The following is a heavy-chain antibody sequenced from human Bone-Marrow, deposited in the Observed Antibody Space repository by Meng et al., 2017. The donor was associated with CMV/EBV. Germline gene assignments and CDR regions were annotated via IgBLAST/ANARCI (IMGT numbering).Heavy chain of an antibody. J-gene: IGHJ3*02. V-gene: IGHV4-30-4*08. CDR1: GGSISSGDYY. CDR3: ARALEYMILAFDI. D-gene: IGHD3-22*01. CDR2: IYYSGST. Sequence: SETLSLTCTVSGGSISSGDYYWSWIRQLPGKGLEWIGYIYYSGSTYYNPSLKSRVTISVDTSKNQFSLKLSSVTAADTAVYYCARALEYMILAFDIWGQGTMVTVSS.